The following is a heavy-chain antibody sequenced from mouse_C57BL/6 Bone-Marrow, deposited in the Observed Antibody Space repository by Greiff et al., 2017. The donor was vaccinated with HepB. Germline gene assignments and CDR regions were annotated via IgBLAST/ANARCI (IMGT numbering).Heavy chain of an antibody. J-gene: IGHJ1*03. CDR1: GFTFSDYG. CDR3: AERDFDV. CDR2: ISSGSSTI. Sequence: VHVKQSGGGLVKPGGSLKLSCAASGFTFSDYGMHWVRQAPEKGLEWVAYISSGSSTIYYADTVKGRFTISRDNAKNTLFLQMTSLRSEDTAMYYCAERDFDVWGTGTTVTVSS. V-gene: IGHV5-17*01.